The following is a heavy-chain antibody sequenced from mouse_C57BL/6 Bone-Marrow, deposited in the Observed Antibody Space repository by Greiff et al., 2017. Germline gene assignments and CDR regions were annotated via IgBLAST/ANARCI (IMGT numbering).Heavy chain of an antibody. CDR2: ISSGGSYT. CDR1: GFTFSSYG. J-gene: IGHJ4*01. Sequence: EVKLMESGGDLVKPGGSLKLSCAASGFTFSSYGMSWVRQTPDKRLEWVATISSGGSYTYYPDSVKGRFTISRDNAKNTLYLQMRSLKSEDTAMYYCATMVTTNAMDYWGQGTSVTVSS. V-gene: IGHV5-6*01. D-gene: IGHD2-1*01. CDR3: ATMVTTNAMDY.